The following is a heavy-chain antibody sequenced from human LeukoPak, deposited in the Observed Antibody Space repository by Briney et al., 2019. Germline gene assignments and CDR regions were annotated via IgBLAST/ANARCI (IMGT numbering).Heavy chain of an antibody. V-gene: IGHV1-46*01. Sequence: ASVKVSCKASGYTFTSYYMHWVRQAPGQGLEWMGIINPSGGSTSYAQKFQGRVTMTRGTSTSTVYMELSSLRSEDTAVYYCARDTLYDFWSGPTGGMDVWGQGTTVTVSS. CDR2: INPSGGST. J-gene: IGHJ6*02. CDR3: ARDTLYDFWSGPTGGMDV. CDR1: GYTFTSYY. D-gene: IGHD3-3*01.